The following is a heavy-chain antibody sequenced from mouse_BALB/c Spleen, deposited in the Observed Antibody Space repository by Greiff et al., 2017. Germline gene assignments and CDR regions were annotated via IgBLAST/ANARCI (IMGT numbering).Heavy chain of an antibody. CDR1: GFSLTSYG. V-gene: IGHV2-9*02. Sequence: QVQLQQSGPGLVAPSQSLSITCTVSGFSLTSYGVHWVRQPPGKGLEWLGVIWAGGSTNYNSALMSRLSISKDNSKSQVFLKMNSLQTDDTAMYYCARDKAYYGNYGFAYWGQGTLVTVSA. CDR3: ARDKAYYGNYGFAY. CDR2: IWAGGST. J-gene: IGHJ3*01. D-gene: IGHD2-10*01.